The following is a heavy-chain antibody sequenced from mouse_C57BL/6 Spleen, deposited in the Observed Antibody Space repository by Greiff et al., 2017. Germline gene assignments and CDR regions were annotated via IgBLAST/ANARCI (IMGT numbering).Heavy chain of an antibody. Sequence: QVQLQQSGAELARPGASVKLSCKASGYTFTSYGISWVKQRTGQGLEWIGEIYPRSGNTYYNEKFKGKATLTADKSSSTAYMELCSLTSEDSAVYFCARSDEKTYGSRGYFDVWGTGTTVTVSS. CDR1: GYTFTSYG. CDR2: IYPRSGNT. J-gene: IGHJ1*03. CDR3: ARSDEKTYGSRGYFDV. D-gene: IGHD1-1*01. V-gene: IGHV1-81*01.